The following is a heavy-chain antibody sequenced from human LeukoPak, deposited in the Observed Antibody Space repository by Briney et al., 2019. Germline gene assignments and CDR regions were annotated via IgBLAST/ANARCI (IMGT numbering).Heavy chain of an antibody. CDR1: GYSFTSYW. Sequence: PGESLKISCKGSGYSFTSYWIGWVRQMPGKGLEWMGIIYPGDSDTRYGPSFQGQVTISADKSISTAYLQWSSLKASDTAMYYCARGTDILTGYYEDYFDYWGQGTLVTVSS. V-gene: IGHV5-51*01. J-gene: IGHJ4*02. CDR2: IYPGDSDT. D-gene: IGHD3-9*01. CDR3: ARGTDILTGYYEDYFDY.